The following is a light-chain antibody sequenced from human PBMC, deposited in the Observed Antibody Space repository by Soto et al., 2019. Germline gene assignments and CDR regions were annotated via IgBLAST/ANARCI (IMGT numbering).Light chain of an antibody. CDR3: QQRTNWPRSFT. J-gene: IGKJ3*01. Sequence: EIVLTQSPATLSLSPGERATLSCRASQSVSSYLAGYQQKPGQAPSLLIYDTSKRATGIPARFSGSGSGTDFTLTISSLEPEDFAVYYCQQRTNWPRSFTFGRGTKVDIK. CDR1: QSVSSY. V-gene: IGKV3-11*01. CDR2: DTS.